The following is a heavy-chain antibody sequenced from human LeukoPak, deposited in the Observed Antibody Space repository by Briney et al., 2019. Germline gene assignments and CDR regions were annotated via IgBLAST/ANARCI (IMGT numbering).Heavy chain of an antibody. CDR2: IYYSGST. CDR3: ARGLRYFDWDYGTDV. J-gene: IGHJ6*02. Sequence: SETLSLTCTVSGGSISSYYWSWIRQPPGKGLEWIGYIYYSGSTNYNPSLKSRVTISVDTSKNQFSLKLSSVTAADTAVYYCARGLRYFDWDYGTDVWGQGTTVTVSS. V-gene: IGHV4-59*01. D-gene: IGHD3-9*01. CDR1: GGSISSYY.